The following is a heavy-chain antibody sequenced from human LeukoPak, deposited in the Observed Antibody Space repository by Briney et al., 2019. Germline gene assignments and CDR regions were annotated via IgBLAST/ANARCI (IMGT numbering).Heavy chain of an antibody. V-gene: IGHV4-39*07. CDR1: GGSISSSSYY. D-gene: IGHD2-21*01. Sequence: SETLSLTCTVSGGSISSSSYYWGWIRQPPGKGLEWIGSIYYSGSTYYNPSLKSRVTTSVDTSKNQFSLKLSSVTAADTAVYYCARDNFRIVSFDYWGQGTLVTVSS. CDR2: IYYSGST. CDR3: ARDNFRIVSFDY. J-gene: IGHJ4*02.